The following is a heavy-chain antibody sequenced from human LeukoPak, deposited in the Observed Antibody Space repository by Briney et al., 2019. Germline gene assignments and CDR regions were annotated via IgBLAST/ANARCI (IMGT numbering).Heavy chain of an antibody. CDR2: ARDKANGYTT. CDR1: GFSFSDHF. J-gene: IGHJ4*02. CDR3: VKVDGTVIRGIIVTRLGY. Sequence: GGSLRHSCAASGFSFSDHFMDWVRQTPGKGLEWVGRARDKANGYTTEYAESVKGRFTISRDESRKSVYLQMSSLKTEDTALYYCVKVDGTVIRGIIVTRLGYWGQGTLVTVSS. V-gene: IGHV3-72*01. D-gene: IGHD3-10*01.